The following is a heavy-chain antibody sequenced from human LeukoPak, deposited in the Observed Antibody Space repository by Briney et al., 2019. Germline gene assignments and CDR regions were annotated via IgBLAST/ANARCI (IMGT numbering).Heavy chain of an antibody. CDR3: AKPRYYYVSSGYLDY. D-gene: IGHD3-22*01. V-gene: IGHV3-23*01. Sequence: GGSLRLSCAASGFTFSSYAMSWVRQAPGKGLEWASAISGSGGSTYYADSVKGRFTISRDNSKNTLYLQMNSLRAEDTAVYYCAKPRYYYVSSGYLDYWGQGTLVTVSS. J-gene: IGHJ4*02. CDR2: ISGSGGST. CDR1: GFTFSSYA.